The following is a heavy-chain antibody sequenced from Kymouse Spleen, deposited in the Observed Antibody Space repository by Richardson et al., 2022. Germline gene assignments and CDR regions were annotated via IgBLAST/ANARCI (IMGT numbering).Heavy chain of an antibody. CDR3: ARRGRYFDWLFYYYYGMDV. V-gene: IGHV3-30*18. Sequence: QVQLVESGGGVVQPGRSLRLSCAASGFTFSSYGMHWVRQAPGKGLEWVAVISYDGSNKYYADSVKGRFTISRDNSKNTLYLQMNSLRAEDTAVYYCARRGRYFDWLFYYYYGMDVWGQGTTVTVSS. CDR1: GFTFSSYG. D-gene: IGHD3-9*01. J-gene: IGHJ6*02. CDR2: ISYDGSNK.